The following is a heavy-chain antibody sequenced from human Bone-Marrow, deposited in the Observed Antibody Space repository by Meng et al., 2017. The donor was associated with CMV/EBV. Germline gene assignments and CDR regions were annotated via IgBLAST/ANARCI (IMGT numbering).Heavy chain of an antibody. CDR1: GFTFSSYW. V-gene: IGHV3-7*01. CDR3: ARVLGYKYPFNY. CDR2: IRQDGGET. D-gene: IGHD5-18*01. Sequence: GGSLRLSCAASGFTFSSYWMSWVRQAPGKGLEWVAKIRQDGGETYYVDSVKGRFTISRDSASDSLFLQMNSLRAEDTAVYYCARVLGYKYPFNYWGQGTLATFPS. J-gene: IGHJ4*02.